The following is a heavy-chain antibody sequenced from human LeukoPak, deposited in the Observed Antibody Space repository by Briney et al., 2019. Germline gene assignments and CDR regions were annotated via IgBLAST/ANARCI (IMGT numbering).Heavy chain of an antibody. D-gene: IGHD6-6*01. CDR1: GYTFTSFY. CDR2: INPSGSST. CDR3: ARGGSSSADYHYFMDV. J-gene: IGHJ6*03. V-gene: IGHV1-46*01. Sequence: GASVKVSCKASGYTFTSFYMHWVRQAPGQGLEWMGIINPSGSSTTYAQKFQGRVTMARDMSTSKLYMELSSLRSEDTALYYCARGGSSSADYHYFMDVWGKGTTVTVSS.